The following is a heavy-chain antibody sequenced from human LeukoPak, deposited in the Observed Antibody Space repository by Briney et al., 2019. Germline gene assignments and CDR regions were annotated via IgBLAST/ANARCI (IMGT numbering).Heavy chain of an antibody. J-gene: IGHJ6*02. Sequence: GGSLRLSCAASGFTFSSYVMSWVRQAPGKGLEWVSATSGSDGTTYYADSVKGRFTISRDNSKNTLYLQMNSLRAEDTAVYYCARHGVPTVVYYYYYGMDVWGQGTTVTVSS. CDR3: ARHGVPTVVYYYYYGMDV. V-gene: IGHV3-23*01. CDR2: TSGSDGTT. CDR1: GFTFSSYV. D-gene: IGHD1-26*01.